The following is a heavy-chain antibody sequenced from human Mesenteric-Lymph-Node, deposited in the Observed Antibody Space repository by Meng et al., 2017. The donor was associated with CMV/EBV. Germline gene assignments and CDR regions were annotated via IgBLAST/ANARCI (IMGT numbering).Heavy chain of an antibody. D-gene: IGHD5-12*01. CDR3: ARRYSGYDYPFDY. Sequence: AVPGGSISSSNWWSWVRQPPGKGLEWIGEIYHSGSTNYNPSLKSRITISVDKSKNQFSLKLSSVTAADTAVYYCARRYSGYDYPFDYWGQGALVTVSS. J-gene: IGHJ4*02. CDR2: IYHSGST. V-gene: IGHV4-4*02. CDR1: GGSISSSNW.